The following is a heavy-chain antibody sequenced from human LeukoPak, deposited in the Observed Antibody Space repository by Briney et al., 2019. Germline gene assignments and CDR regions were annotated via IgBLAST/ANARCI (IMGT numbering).Heavy chain of an antibody. CDR2: INPSGGST. V-gene: IGHV1-46*01. Sequence: ASVKVSCKASGYTFTSYYMPWVRQAPGQGLEWMGIINPSGGSTSYAQKFQGRVTMTRDTSTSTVYMELSSLRSEDTAVYYCARDRDSSGWYGAFDIWGQGTMVTVSS. CDR3: ARDRDSSGWYGAFDI. D-gene: IGHD6-19*01. J-gene: IGHJ3*02. CDR1: GYTFTSYY.